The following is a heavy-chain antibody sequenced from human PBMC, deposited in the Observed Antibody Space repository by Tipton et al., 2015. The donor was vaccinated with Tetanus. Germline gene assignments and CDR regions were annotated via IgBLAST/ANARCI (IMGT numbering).Heavy chain of an antibody. V-gene: IGHV1-8*01. CDR3: ARGRVGAAY. Sequence: VQLVQSGAEVKKPGASVTVSCKASGYNFSSYDVNWVRRASGQGLEWLGWTNPLTGKTGYAEKFQGRVTMTADASISTAYLELTSLTSDDTAVYYCARGRVGAAYWGQGSLVTVSS. J-gene: IGHJ4*02. D-gene: IGHD2-15*01. CDR1: GYNFSSYD. CDR2: TNPLTGKT.